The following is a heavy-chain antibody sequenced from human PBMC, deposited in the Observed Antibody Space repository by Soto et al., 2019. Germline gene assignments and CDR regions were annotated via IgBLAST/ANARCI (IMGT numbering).Heavy chain of an antibody. J-gene: IGHJ6*02. CDR2: ISYDGSDK. CDR3: VKDRVPGAYGNYYGMDV. Sequence: LRLSCRVSGFTFNNSGMHWVRQAPGKGLEWMAVISYDGSDKYYADSVKGRVIISRDNSKNTLNLEMNSLRAEDTAIYYCVKDRVPGAYGNYYGMDVWGQGTTVTVSS. V-gene: IGHV3-30*18. D-gene: IGHD5-12*01. CDR1: GFTFNNSG.